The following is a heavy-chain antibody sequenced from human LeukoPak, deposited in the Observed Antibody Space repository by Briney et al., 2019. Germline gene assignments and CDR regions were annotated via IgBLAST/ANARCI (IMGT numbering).Heavy chain of an antibody. Sequence: PSETLSLTCAVYGGSFSGYYWSWIRQPPGKGLEWIGEINHSGSTNYNPSLKSRVTISVDTSKNQFSLKLSSVTAADTAVYYCARRLVGATGWFDPWGQGTLVTVSS. CDR3: ARRLVGATGWFDP. CDR1: GGSFSGYY. V-gene: IGHV4-34*01. J-gene: IGHJ5*02. D-gene: IGHD1-26*01. CDR2: INHSGST.